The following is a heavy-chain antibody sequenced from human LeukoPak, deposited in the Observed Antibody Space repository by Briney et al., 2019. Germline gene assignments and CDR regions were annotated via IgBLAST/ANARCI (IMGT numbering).Heavy chain of an antibody. D-gene: IGHD3-16*01. Sequence: SVKVSRKASGGTFSSYAISWVRQAPGQGLEWMGGIIPIFGTANYAQKFQGRVTITTDESTSTAYMELSSLRSEDTAVYYCARTSGELNDAFDIWGQGTMVTVSS. CDR1: GGTFSSYA. CDR2: IIPIFGTA. J-gene: IGHJ3*02. V-gene: IGHV1-69*05. CDR3: ARTSGELNDAFDI.